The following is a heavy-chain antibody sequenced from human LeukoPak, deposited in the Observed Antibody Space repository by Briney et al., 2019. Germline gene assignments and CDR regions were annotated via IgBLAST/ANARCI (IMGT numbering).Heavy chain of an antibody. CDR2: FDPEDGET. V-gene: IGHV1-24*01. Sequence: ASVKVSCKVSGYTLTELSMHWVRQAPGKGLEWMGGFDPEDGETIYAQKFQGRVTMTEDTSTDTAYMELSSLRFEDTAVYYCATATAIQTPYYYYGMDVWGQGTTVTVSS. CDR3: ATATAIQTPYYYYGMDV. J-gene: IGHJ6*02. D-gene: IGHD2-2*02. CDR1: GYTLTELS.